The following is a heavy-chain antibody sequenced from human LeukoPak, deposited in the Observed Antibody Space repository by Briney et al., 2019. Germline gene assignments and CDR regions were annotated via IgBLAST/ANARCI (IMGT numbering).Heavy chain of an antibody. CDR3: ARVIVATIGGDCFDY. D-gene: IGHD5-12*01. V-gene: IGHV4-59*01. CDR2: IYYSGST. CDR1: GGSISSYY. J-gene: IGHJ4*02. Sequence: SETLSLTCTVSGGSISSYYWSWIRQPPGKGLEWIGYIYYSGSTNYNPSLKSRVTISVDTSKNQFSLKLSSVTAADTAVYYCARVIVATIGGDCFDYWGQGTLVTVSS.